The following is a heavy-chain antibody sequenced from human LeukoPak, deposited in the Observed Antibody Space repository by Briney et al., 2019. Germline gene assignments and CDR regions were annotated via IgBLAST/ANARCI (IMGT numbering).Heavy chain of an antibody. CDR3: TTLGYSGYAFNC. Sequence: AGSLRLSCAASGFIFSNVWMTWVRQTPGKGLEWVGRIKNKTHGGTMDYAAPVKGRFTISRDDSKSTLFLQVNYLKTEDTAMYYCTTLGYSGYAFNCWGQGTLVTVSS. CDR2: IKNKTHGGTM. CDR1: GFIFSNVW. V-gene: IGHV3-15*01. D-gene: IGHD3-22*01. J-gene: IGHJ4*02.